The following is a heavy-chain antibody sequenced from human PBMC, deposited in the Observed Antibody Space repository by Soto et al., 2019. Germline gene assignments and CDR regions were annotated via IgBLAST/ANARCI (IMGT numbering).Heavy chain of an antibody. CDR1: GYTFTSYG. Sequence: ASVKVACKASGYTFTSYGISWVRQAPGQGLEWMGWISAYNGNTNYAQKLQGRVTMTTDTSTSTDYMELRSLRSDDTAVYYCARDVYDDSSGFYYGMDVWGQGTTVTVSS. V-gene: IGHV1-18*01. CDR2: ISAYNGNT. D-gene: IGHD3-22*01. CDR3: ARDVYDDSSGFYYGMDV. J-gene: IGHJ6*02.